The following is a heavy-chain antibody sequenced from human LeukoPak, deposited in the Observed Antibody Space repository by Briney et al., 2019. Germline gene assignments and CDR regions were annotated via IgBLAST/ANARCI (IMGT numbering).Heavy chain of an antibody. Sequence: PSETLSLTCTVSGDSMTNYYWSWIRQPPGKGLEWIGYIYHSGSTYYNPSLKSRVTISVDRSKNQFSLKLSSVTAADTAVYYCARVISGEPPTNNWFDPWGQGTLVTVSS. CDR3: ARVISGEPPTNNWFDP. J-gene: IGHJ5*02. CDR1: GDSMTNYY. CDR2: IYHSGST. D-gene: IGHD7-27*01. V-gene: IGHV4-59*12.